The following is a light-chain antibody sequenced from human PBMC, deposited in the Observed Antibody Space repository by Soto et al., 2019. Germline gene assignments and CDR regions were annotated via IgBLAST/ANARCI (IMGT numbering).Light chain of an antibody. J-gene: IGLJ2*01. CDR2: DVS. V-gene: IGLV2-14*03. Sequence: QSALTQPASVSGSPGQSITISCTGTSSDVGGYNYVSWYQHHPGKAPKLMIYDVSNRPSGVSDRFSGSKSGNTASLTISGLQAEDEADYYCNSYTSSSTVVFAGGTKLTVL. CDR1: SSDVGGYNY. CDR3: NSYTSSSTVV.